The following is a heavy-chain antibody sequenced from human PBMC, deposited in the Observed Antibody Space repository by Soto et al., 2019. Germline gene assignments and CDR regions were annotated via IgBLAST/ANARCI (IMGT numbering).Heavy chain of an antibody. CDR2: IIPIFGTA. CDR1: GGTFSSYA. J-gene: IGHJ4*02. CDR3: ARGGYYDFWSGYRFDY. V-gene: IGHV1-69*13. D-gene: IGHD3-3*01. Sequence: SVKVSCKASGGTFSSYAISWVRQAPGQGLEWMGGIIPIFGTANYAQKFQGRVTITADESTSTAYMELSSLRSEDTAVYYCARGGYYDFWSGYRFDYWGQGTMVTVSS.